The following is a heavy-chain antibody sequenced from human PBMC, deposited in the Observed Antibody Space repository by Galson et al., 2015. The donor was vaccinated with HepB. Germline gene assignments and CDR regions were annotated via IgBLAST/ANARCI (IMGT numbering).Heavy chain of an antibody. CDR3: ARDAMGRGSGSYSAFDY. V-gene: IGHV3-30*04. D-gene: IGHD1-26*01. CDR1: GFSFNTYS. CDR2: ITSAGDKQ. Sequence: SLRLSCAASGFSFNTYSMHWVRQAPGKGLKWVAAITSAGDKQYYTDSVRGRFTISRDNSNNMMYLQMNSLRPEDTSVYYCARDAMGRGSGSYSAFDYWGQGTLVAVSS. J-gene: IGHJ4*02.